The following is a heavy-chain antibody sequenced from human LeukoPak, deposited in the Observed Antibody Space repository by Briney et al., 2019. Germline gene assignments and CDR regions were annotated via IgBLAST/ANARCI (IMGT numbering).Heavy chain of an antibody. CDR3: ARTKGYSYGYSYFQH. V-gene: IGHV4-34*01. D-gene: IGHD5-18*01. J-gene: IGHJ1*01. Sequence: SETLSLTCAVYGGSFSGYYWSWIRQPPGKGLEWIGEINHSGSTNYNPSLKSRVTISVDTSKNQFSLKLSSVTAADTAVYYCARTKGYSYGYSYFQHWGQGTLGTVSS. CDR1: GGSFSGYY. CDR2: INHSGST.